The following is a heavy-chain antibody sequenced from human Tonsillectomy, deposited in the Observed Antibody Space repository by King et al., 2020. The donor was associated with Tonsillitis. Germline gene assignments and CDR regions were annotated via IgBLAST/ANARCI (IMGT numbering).Heavy chain of an antibody. D-gene: IGHD3-10*01. CDR2: INHSGST. J-gene: IGHJ4*02. Sequence: VQLPQWGAGLLKPSETLSLTCAVYGGSFSDYYWSWIRQPPGKGLEWIGEINHSGSTNYNPSLKSRVTISVDTSKNQFSLKLSSVTAPDTAVYYCARVISMVRGVIYDDYWGQGTLVTVSS. CDR3: ARVISMVRGVIYDDY. CDR1: GGSFSDYY. V-gene: IGHV4-34*01.